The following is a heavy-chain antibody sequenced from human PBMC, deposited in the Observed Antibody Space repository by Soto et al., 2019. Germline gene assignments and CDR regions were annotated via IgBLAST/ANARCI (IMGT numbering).Heavy chain of an antibody. CDR3: ARVKGSGWLNGFDP. J-gene: IGHJ5*02. CDR2: ISPNHGIA. Sequence: ASVKVSCKASGGTFSSYTISWVRQAPGQGLEWMGRISPNHGIANYAQKLQGRVTMTTDTSTSTAYMELRSLRSDDTAVYYCARVKGSGWLNGFDPWXQGTPVTVSS. CDR1: GGTFSSYT. V-gene: IGHV1-69*02. D-gene: IGHD6-19*01.